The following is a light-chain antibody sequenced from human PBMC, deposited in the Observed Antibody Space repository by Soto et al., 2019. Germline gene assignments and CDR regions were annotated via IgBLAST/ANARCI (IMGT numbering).Light chain of an antibody. CDR1: SSDVATYNL. J-gene: IGLJ2*01. CDR3: CSYARGDTLV. V-gene: IGLV2-23*01. CDR2: EGS. Sequence: QSALTQPASVSGSPGQSITISCTGSSSDVATYNLVSWYQQSPGKAPKLLIYEGSKRPSGVSNRFSGSKSGNTASLTISGLQAEDEADYHCCSYARGDTLVFGGGTKLTVL.